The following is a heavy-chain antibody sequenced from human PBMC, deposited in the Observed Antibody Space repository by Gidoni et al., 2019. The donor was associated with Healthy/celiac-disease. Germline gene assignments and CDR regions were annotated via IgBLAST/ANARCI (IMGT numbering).Heavy chain of an antibody. CDR1: GFTFSSYS. Sequence: EVQLVESGGGLVKPGGSLRLSCAASGFTFSSYSMNWVRQAPGKGLEWVSSISSSSSYIYYADSVKGRFTISRDNAKNSLYLQMNSLRAEDTAVYYCARDGCSGGSCEVDYWGQGTLVTVSS. V-gene: IGHV3-21*01. J-gene: IGHJ4*02. CDR3: ARDGCSGGSCEVDY. CDR2: ISSSSSYI. D-gene: IGHD2-15*01.